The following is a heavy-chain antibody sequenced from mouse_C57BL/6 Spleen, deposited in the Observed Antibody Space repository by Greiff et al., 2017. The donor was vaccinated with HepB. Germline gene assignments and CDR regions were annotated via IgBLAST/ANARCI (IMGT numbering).Heavy chain of an antibody. V-gene: IGHV5-17*01. CDR1: GFTFSDYG. CDR2: ISSGSSTI. J-gene: IGHJ4*01. CDR3: ARLAYYYAMDY. Sequence: EVKLVESGGGLVKPGGSLKLSCAASGFTFSDYGMHWVRQAPEKGLEWVAYISSGSSTIYYADTVKGRFTISRDNAKNTLFLQMTSLRSEDTAMYYCARLAYYYAMDYWGQGTSVTVSS.